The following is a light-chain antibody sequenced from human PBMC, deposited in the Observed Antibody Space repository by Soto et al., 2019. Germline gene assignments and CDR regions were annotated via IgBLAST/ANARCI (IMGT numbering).Light chain of an antibody. V-gene: IGKV1-39*01. CDR2: GAS. CDR1: QSITTS. CDR3: QQSYSLPRT. Sequence: DVQLTQSPSSLAASIGDTVTISCRSSQSITTSVNWCQQKSGRPPALLIYGASALQIGVPHRFSASGSGTDFTLTITGLQHEDFATYYCQQSYSLPRTFGQGTKVDIK. J-gene: IGKJ1*01.